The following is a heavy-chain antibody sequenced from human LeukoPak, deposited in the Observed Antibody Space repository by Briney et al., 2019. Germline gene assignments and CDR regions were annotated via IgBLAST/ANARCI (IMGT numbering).Heavy chain of an antibody. D-gene: IGHD6-6*01. Sequence: PGRSLRLPCAASGFTFSSYAMHWVRQAPGKGLEWVAVISYDGSNKYYADSVKGRFTISRDNSKNTLYLQMNSLRAEDTAVYYCARHRSSWLIDYWGQGTLVTVSS. J-gene: IGHJ4*02. CDR1: GFTFSSYA. V-gene: IGHV3-30-3*01. CDR3: ARHRSSWLIDY. CDR2: ISYDGSNK.